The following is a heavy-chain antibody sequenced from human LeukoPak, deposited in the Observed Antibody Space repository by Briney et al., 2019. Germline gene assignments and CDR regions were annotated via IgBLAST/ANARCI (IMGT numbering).Heavy chain of an antibody. J-gene: IGHJ4*02. CDR3: ARDYYDSSGYYYSDY. CDR2: IYYSGST. CDR1: GGSVSSGSYY. D-gene: IGHD3-22*01. V-gene: IGHV4-61*01. Sequence: SETLSLTCTVSGGSVSSGSYYSSWLRQPPGKGLEWIGYIYYSGSTNYNPSLNSRVTISVDTSKNQFSLKLSSVTAADTAVYYCARDYYDSSGYYYSDYWGQGTLVTVSS.